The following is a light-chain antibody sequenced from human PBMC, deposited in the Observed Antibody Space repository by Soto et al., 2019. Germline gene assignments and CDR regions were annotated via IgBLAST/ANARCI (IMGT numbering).Light chain of an antibody. CDR2: GAS. J-gene: IGKJ1*01. Sequence: EIVITQSPATLFVSPGERPTLSCRVSQSVRSNLAWYQQKPGKAPRVLIYGASTRATGIPARFSGSGSGTEFTLTISSLQSEDFAVYYCQQYNNWTQTFGQGTQVDIK. CDR1: QSVRSN. V-gene: IGKV3-15*01. CDR3: QQYNNWTQT.